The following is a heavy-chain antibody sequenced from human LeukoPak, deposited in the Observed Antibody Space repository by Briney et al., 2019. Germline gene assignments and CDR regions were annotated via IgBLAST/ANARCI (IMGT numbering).Heavy chain of an antibody. Sequence: GGSLRLSCAASGFTFSSYEMNWVRQAPGKGLEWVSYISSSGSTIYYADSVKGRFTISGDNAKNSLYLQMNSLRAEDTAVYYCARDSLRYFDWLSGDAFDIWGQGTMVTVSS. CDR2: ISSSGSTI. D-gene: IGHD3-9*01. CDR1: GFTFSSYE. CDR3: ARDSLRYFDWLSGDAFDI. V-gene: IGHV3-48*03. J-gene: IGHJ3*02.